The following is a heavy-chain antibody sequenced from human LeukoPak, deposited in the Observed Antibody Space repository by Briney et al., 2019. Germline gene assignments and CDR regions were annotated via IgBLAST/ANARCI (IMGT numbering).Heavy chain of an antibody. J-gene: IGHJ4*02. CDR2: IYTSGST. Sequence: PSGTLSLTCTVSGNSISSGDYYWSWIRQPAGKGLEWIGRIYTSGSTTYNPSLKSRVTISVDTSKNQFSLKLSSVTAADTAVYYCASSGYSGSYHGVDYWGQGTLVTVSS. CDR1: GNSISSGDYY. V-gene: IGHV4-61*02. D-gene: IGHD1-26*01. CDR3: ASSGYSGSYHGVDY.